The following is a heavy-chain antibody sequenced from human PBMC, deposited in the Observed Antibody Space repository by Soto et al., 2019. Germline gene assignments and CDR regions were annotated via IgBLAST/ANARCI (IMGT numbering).Heavy chain of an antibody. CDR1: GGSFSGYY. J-gene: IGHJ6*03. Sequence: SETLSLTCAVYGGSFSGYYWSWIRQPPGKGLEWIGEINHSGSTNYNPSLKSRVTISVDTSKNQFSLKLSSVTAADTAVYYCARRGIFPASGVIDYYMDVWGKGTTVTVS. CDR3: ARRGIFPASGVIDYYMDV. CDR2: INHSGST. D-gene: IGHD3-22*01. V-gene: IGHV4-34*01.